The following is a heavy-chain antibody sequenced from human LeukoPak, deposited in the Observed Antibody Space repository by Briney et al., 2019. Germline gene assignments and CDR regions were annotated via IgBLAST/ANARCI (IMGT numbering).Heavy chain of an antibody. Sequence: GGSLRLSSAASGFTFSSYVMSWVRRAPGKGLESVSGISGGGAKTYNADSVKGRFTISRDNSKNTLYLQMNSLRAEDTAVYYCAKGVDSNSWYYFNYWGQGTLVTVSS. CDR2: ISGGGAKT. D-gene: IGHD6-13*01. CDR1: GFTFSSYV. CDR3: AKGVDSNSWYYFNY. V-gene: IGHV3-23*01. J-gene: IGHJ4*02.